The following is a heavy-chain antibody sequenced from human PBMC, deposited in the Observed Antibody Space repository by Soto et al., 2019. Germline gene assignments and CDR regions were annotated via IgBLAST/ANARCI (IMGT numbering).Heavy chain of an antibody. CDR1: GFTFSSYA. CDR2: ISGSGGST. J-gene: IGHJ6*02. Sequence: GGSLRLSCAAYGFTFSSYAMSWVRQAPGKGREWVSAISGSGGSTYYADSVKGRFTISRDNSKNTLYLQMNSLRAEDTAVYYCAKVQFLEWLLDSRYYYYGMDVWGQGTTVTVSS. V-gene: IGHV3-23*01. D-gene: IGHD3-3*01. CDR3: AKVQFLEWLLDSRYYYYGMDV.